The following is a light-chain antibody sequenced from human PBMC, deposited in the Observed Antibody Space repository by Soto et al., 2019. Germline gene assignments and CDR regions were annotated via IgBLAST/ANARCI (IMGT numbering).Light chain of an antibody. CDR2: GAS. Sequence: ENVLKQSPGTLSLSPGERATLSCRASQSVSNNYLAWYQQKPGQAPRLLIYGASNRATGIPARFSGSGSGTDFTLTINNLDPEDFAVYYCQQRSNWPITFGQGTRLEI. CDR3: QQRSNWPIT. V-gene: IGKV3-11*01. J-gene: IGKJ5*01. CDR1: QSVSNNY.